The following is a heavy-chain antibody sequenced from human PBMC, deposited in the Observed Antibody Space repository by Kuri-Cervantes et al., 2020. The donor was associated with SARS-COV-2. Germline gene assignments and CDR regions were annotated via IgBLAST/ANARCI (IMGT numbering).Heavy chain of an antibody. CDR3: ARKGVVVPTPVDYYYAMDV. CDR1: GYSLTNYD. CDR2: IGTNNGNK. J-gene: IGHJ6*02. Sequence: ASVKVSRKASGYSLTNYDMIWVRQAPGQGLEWMGWIGTNNGNKVYAQKFQGRVTMTTDTSTNTASMELTSLRSDDTAVYYCARKGVVVPTPVDYYYAMDVWGQGTTVTVSS. V-gene: IGHV1-18*01. D-gene: IGHD2-2*01.